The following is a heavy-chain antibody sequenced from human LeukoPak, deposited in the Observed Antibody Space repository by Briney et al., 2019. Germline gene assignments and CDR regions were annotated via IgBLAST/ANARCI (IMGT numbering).Heavy chain of an antibody. CDR3: ARERSSSGGHNWFDP. J-gene: IGHJ5*02. CDR2: VYYTGVT. D-gene: IGHD4-23*01. CDR1: GGYIITSGHY. V-gene: IGHV4-39*07. Sequence: SETLSLTCTVSGGYIITSGHYWGWIRQPPGKGLERIGSVYYTGVTSTNPFFRSRMSISVDTSKNQFSLNPTSVTAADAAVYYCARERSSSGGHNWFDPWGQGTLVTVSS.